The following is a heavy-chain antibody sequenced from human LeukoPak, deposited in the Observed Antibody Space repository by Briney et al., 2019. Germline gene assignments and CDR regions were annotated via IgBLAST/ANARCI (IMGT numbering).Heavy chain of an antibody. V-gene: IGHV3-21*01. CDR3: ARRITVAGLRGFYMDV. CDR2: TSSSSSYI. Sequence: GALRLSCAASGFTFSSCSMNWVRQAPGKGLEWVSSTSSSSSYIYYADSVKGRFTISRDNAKNSLYLQMNSLRAEDTAVYYCARRITVAGLRGFYMDVWGKGTTVTVSS. D-gene: IGHD6-19*01. J-gene: IGHJ6*03. CDR1: GFTFSSCS.